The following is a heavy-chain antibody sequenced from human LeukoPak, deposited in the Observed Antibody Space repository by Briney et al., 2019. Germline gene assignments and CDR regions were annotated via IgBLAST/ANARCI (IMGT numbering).Heavy chain of an antibody. CDR3: ARRKRSFDF. Sequence: GGSLRLSCIGSGFNFRDYYMSWIRLTPGRGLEWVSYISNTASSVYYRDSVKGRFVMSRDNANNVTYLQMSNLTVDDTALYYCARRKRSFDFWGQGTLVTVSS. V-gene: IGHV3-11*01. CDR1: GFNFRDYY. CDR2: ISNTASSV. J-gene: IGHJ4*02.